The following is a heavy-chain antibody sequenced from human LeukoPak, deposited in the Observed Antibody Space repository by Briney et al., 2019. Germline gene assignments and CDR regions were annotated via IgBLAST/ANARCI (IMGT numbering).Heavy chain of an antibody. CDR1: GFTFSSYE. J-gene: IGHJ4*02. Sequence: PGGSLRLSCAAYGFTFSSYEVNWVRQAPGKGLEWVSYISSSGSTIYYADSVKGRFTISRDNAKNSLYLQMNSLRAEDTAVYYCARERYYGSGSSPLGYWGQGTLVTVSS. CDR3: ARERYYGSGSSPLGY. CDR2: ISSSGSTI. D-gene: IGHD3-10*01. V-gene: IGHV3-48*03.